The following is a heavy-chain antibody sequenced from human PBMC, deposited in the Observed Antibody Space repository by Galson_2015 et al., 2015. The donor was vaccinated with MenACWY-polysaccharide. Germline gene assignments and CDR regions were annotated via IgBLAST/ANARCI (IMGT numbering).Heavy chain of an antibody. CDR2: ISASGRST. D-gene: IGHD6-19*01. Sequence: SLRLSSASSVFTSPSSAPPSVRQAPGKGLEWVSTISASGRSTFYADSVKGRFTISRDNSKNTLYLQMSSLRTEDTAVYFCAKQGYSSGCDYWGLGALVAVSS. CDR1: VFTSPSSA. CDR3: AKQGYSSGCDY. V-gene: IGHV3-23*01. J-gene: IGHJ4*02.